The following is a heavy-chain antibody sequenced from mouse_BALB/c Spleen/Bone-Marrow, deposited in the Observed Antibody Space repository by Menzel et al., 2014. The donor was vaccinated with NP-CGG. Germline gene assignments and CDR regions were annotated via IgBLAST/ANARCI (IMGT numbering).Heavy chain of an antibody. V-gene: IGHV4-1*02. D-gene: IGHD1-1*01. J-gene: IGHJ4*01. Sequence: DVMLVESGGGLVQPGGSLKLSCAASGFDFSRFWMSWVRQAPGKGLEWIGEINPDSRTINYTPSLKDKFIISRDNAKNTLYLQMSKVRSEDTALYYFARLGYYGAMAYWGQGTSVTVSS. CDR2: INPDSRTI. CDR3: ARLGYYGAMAY. CDR1: GFDFSRFW.